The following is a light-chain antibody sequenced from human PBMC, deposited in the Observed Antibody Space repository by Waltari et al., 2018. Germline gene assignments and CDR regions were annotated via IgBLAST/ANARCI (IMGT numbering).Light chain of an antibody. CDR1: SSDVGGYNY. J-gene: IGLJ2*01. CDR3: SSYAGSNSAV. V-gene: IGLV2-8*01. Sequence: QSALTQPPSASGSPGQSVTISCTGTSSDVGGYNYVSWYQQHPGKAPKLVIYEVNKRPSGVPNRFSGSKSGNTASLTVSGLQAEDEADYYCSSYAGSNSAVFGGGTKVTVL. CDR2: EVN.